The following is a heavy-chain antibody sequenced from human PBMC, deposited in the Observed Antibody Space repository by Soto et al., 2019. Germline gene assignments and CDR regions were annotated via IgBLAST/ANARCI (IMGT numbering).Heavy chain of an antibody. V-gene: IGHV1-18*01. Sequence: ASVKVSCQASGYTFTRYGISWVRQAPGQGLEWMGWISAYNGNTNYAQKLQGRVTMTTDTSTSTAYMELRSLRSDDTAVYYCERNPYSSGWYAFDYWGQGTLVTVSS. D-gene: IGHD6-19*01. J-gene: IGHJ4*02. CDR1: GYTFTRYG. CDR3: ERNPYSSGWYAFDY. CDR2: ISAYNGNT.